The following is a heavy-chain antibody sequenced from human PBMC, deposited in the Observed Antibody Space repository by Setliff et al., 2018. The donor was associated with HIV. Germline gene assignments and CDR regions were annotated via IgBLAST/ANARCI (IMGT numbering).Heavy chain of an antibody. V-gene: IGHV1-18*04. CDR1: GYTFTGYY. Sequence: ASVKVSCKASGYTFTGYYMHWVRQAPGQGLEWMGWIGTDNGNTNYAQKFQGRDTMTTDTSTSTVYMELGSLRYDDTAVYYCARDPRSGYDSDTAMVTVYYYYMDVWGKGTTVTVSS. J-gene: IGHJ6*03. D-gene: IGHD5-18*01. CDR3: ARDPRSGYDSDTAMVTVYYYYMDV. CDR2: IGTDNGNT.